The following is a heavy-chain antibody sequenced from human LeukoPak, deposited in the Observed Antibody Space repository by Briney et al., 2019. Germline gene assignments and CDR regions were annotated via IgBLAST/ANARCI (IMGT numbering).Heavy chain of an antibody. J-gene: IGHJ4*02. CDR2: IIPIFGTA. D-gene: IGHD2-2*01. CDR3: ARVLSQPAYYFDY. CDR1: GGTFSSYA. Sequence: SVKVSCKASGGTFSSYAISWVRQAPGQGLEWMGGIIPIFGTANYAQKFQGRVTITADESTSTAYMELSSLRSEDTAVYYCARVLSQPAYYFDYWGQGTLATVSS. V-gene: IGHV1-69*01.